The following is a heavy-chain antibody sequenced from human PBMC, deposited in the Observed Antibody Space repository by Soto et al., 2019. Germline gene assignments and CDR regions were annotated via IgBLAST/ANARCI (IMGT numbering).Heavy chain of an antibody. CDR1: GFTFSSCT. D-gene: IGHD2-15*01. CDR2: ISPSTSHI. J-gene: IGHJ6*01. Sequence: EVHLVESGGGLVKPGGSLRLSCAVSGFTFSSCTMNWVRQAPGKGLEWVSSISPSTSHIYYADSVKGRFTISRDNAKNPVQPQMNSLRAEDTAVYYCTGCSGGACHQSYGMDVWGQGTTVTVSS. V-gene: IGHV3-21*01. CDR3: TGCSGGACHQSYGMDV.